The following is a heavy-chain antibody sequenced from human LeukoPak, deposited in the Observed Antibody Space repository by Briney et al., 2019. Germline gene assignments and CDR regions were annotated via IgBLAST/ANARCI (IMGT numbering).Heavy chain of an antibody. CDR2: ISSSSYI. J-gene: IGHJ3*02. V-gene: IGHV3-69-1*01. Sequence: PGGSLRLSCAASGFPFSDYYMSWIRQAPGKGLEWVSSISSSSYIYYADSVKGRFTISRDNAKNSLYLQMNSLRAEDTAVYYCAREPAHHDAFDIWGQGTMVTVSS. CDR3: AREPAHHDAFDI. CDR1: GFPFSDYY.